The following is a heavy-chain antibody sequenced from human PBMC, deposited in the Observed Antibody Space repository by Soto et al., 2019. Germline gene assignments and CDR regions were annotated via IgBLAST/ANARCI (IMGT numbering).Heavy chain of an antibody. Sequence: QVQLQESGPGLVKPSETLSLICSDSGGSISSHNWGWIRLPPGKGLEWIGYIRDSGDTSYNPSLHGRVTMSLGPSKKEFSLRLASVTAADTSVYYCVSKGFGALHGLVDVWGQGTTVTVSS. D-gene: IGHD3-10*01. CDR3: VSKGFGALHGLVDV. CDR2: IRDSGDT. J-gene: IGHJ6*02. V-gene: IGHV4-59*08. CDR1: GGSISSHN.